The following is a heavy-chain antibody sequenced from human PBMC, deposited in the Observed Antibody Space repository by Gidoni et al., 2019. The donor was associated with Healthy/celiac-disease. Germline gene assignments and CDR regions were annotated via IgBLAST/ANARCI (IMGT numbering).Heavy chain of an antibody. D-gene: IGHD2-2*03. J-gene: IGHJ5*02. CDR2: ISAYNSNT. CDR3: ARDLDIVVVPGNWFDP. Sequence: QVQLVQSGAEVKKHGASVKVSCKASGYTFTSYGISWVRQAPGQGLEWMGWISAYNSNTNYAQKLQGRVTMTTDTSTSTAYMELRSLRSDDTAVYYCARDLDIVVVPGNWFDPWGQGTLVTVSS. CDR1: GYTFTSYG. V-gene: IGHV1-18*04.